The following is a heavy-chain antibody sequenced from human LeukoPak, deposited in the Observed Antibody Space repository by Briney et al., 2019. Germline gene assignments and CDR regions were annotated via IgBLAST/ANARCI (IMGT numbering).Heavy chain of an antibody. CDR2: IYSGGST. CDR3: ARSSLPLGELSYDY. V-gene: IGHV3-53*01. CDR1: EFSVGSNY. Sequence: GGSLRLSCAASEFSVGSNYMTWVRQAPGKGLEWVSLIYSGGSTYYADSVKGRFTISRDNSKNTVYLQMNSLRAEDTAVYYCARSSLPLGELSYDYWGQGTLVTVSS. D-gene: IGHD3-16*02. J-gene: IGHJ4*02.